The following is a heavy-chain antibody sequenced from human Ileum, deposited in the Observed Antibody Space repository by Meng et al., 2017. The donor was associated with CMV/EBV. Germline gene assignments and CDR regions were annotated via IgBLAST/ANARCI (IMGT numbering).Heavy chain of an antibody. D-gene: IGHD3-10*01. V-gene: IGHV4-59*01. J-gene: IGHJ4*02. CDR2: VYSTGRT. CDR3: ARTGRFGSYYFDY. CDR1: GGSLSSYY. Sequence: GQSPESYTGLEEFSETLSLPCSVSGGSLSSYYWIWIRQAPGKGLEWIGYVYSTGRTNYSRSLRSRVTISVDTSRNQFSLRLSSVTAADTAVYYCARTGRFGSYYFDYWGQGTLVTVSS.